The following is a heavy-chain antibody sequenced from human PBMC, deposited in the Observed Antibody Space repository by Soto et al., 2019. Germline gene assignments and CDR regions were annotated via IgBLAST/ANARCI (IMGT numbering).Heavy chain of an antibody. D-gene: IGHD2-2*01. J-gene: IGHJ6*02. Sequence: SVKVSCKASGGTFGSYAISWVRLAPGQGLEWMGGIIPIPGTANYAQKFQGRVTIAADESTSTADMELSSLRSEDTAVYYCARSQGSSTSLEIYYYYYYGMDVWGQGTTVTVSS. V-gene: IGHV1-69*13. CDR3: ARSQGSSTSLEIYYYYYYGMDV. CDR1: GGTFGSYA. CDR2: IIPIPGTA.